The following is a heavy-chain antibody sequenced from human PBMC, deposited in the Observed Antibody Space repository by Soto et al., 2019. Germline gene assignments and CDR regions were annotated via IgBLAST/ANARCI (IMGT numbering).Heavy chain of an antibody. D-gene: IGHD1-1*01. V-gene: IGHV4-59*08. CDR2: IYYSGST. Sequence: SETLSLTCTVSGGSISSYYWSWIRQPPWKGLEWIGYIYYSGSTNYNPSLKSRITISVDTSRNQFSLKLSSVTAADTAVYYCARRWWEREGYLRDAWGQGTTVTVPS. CDR3: ARRWWEREGYLRDA. J-gene: IGHJ6*02. CDR1: GGSISSYY.